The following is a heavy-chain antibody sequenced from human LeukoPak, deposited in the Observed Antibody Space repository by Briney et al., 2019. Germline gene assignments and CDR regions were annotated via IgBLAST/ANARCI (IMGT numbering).Heavy chain of an antibody. J-gene: IGHJ5*02. D-gene: IGHD1-1*01. CDR3: ARDSIRVQTGTTP. CDR2: IFYSGTP. Sequence: SETLSLLCSVWGGPQKFNNYYGTGQRQPWGRVLAWIGGIFYSGTPYHNPSLYSCLTIPVDTSKNQFSLWLTSVTAADTAVDYCARDSIRVQTGTTPWGRGTLVTVSS. CDR1: GGPQKFNNYY. V-gene: IGHV4-39*07.